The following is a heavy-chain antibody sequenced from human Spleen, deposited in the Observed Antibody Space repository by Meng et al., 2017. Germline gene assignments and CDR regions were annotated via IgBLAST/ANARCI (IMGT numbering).Heavy chain of an antibody. CDR3: ARAGGNSFRDTYYFDY. CDR2: IYYTGST. V-gene: IGHV4-59*12. CDR1: GGSISSYY. J-gene: IGHJ4*02. Sequence: SETLSLTCTVSGGSISSYYWSWIRQPPGKGLEWIGTIYYTGSTDYNPSLKSRVTISVDTSKNQFSLKMSSLTAADTAVYYCARAGGNSFRDTYYFDYWGQGTLVTVSS. D-gene: IGHD4-23*01.